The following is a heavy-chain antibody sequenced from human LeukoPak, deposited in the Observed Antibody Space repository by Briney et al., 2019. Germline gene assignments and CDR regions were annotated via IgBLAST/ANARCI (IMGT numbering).Heavy chain of an antibody. J-gene: IGHJ5*02. Sequence: GGSLTLSWAASGFTFSSYWMSWVRQAPGNGLGWVANIKQDGSEKYYVDSVKGRFTISRDNSKNSLYLQMNSLRAEDTAVYYCARVGRFLEWLLSPASNWFDPWGQGTLVTVSS. V-gene: IGHV3-7*01. CDR2: IKQDGSEK. D-gene: IGHD3-3*01. CDR1: GFTFSSYW. CDR3: ARVGRFLEWLLSPASNWFDP.